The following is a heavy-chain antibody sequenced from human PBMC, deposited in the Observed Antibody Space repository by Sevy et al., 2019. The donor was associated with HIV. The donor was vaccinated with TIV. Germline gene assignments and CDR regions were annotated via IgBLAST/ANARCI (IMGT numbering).Heavy chain of an antibody. CDR3: ARRTYYSDSTAYYFDY. CDR2: IPQSGST. J-gene: IGHJ4*02. D-gene: IGHD3-22*01. Sequence: SETLSLTCTVSGFSISTGYYWGWVRPPPGKGLEWIGNIPQSGSTYYNPSLNKRTTMSVDTSKNQFSLNQISVTAADTAVYYCARRTYYSDSTAYYFDYWGQGTLVTVSS. CDR1: GFSISTGYY. V-gene: IGHV4-38-2*02.